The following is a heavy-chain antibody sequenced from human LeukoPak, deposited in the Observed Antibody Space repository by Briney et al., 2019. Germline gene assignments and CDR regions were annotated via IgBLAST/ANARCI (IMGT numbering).Heavy chain of an antibody. V-gene: IGHV4-59*01. CDR2: IYYSGST. D-gene: IGHD6-13*01. Sequence: SETLSLTCTVSGGSISSYYWSWIRQPPGKGLEWIGYIYYSGSTNYSPSLKSRVTISVDTSKNQFSLKLSSVTAADTAVYYCASIAAVPPQFDYWGQGTLVTVSS. CDR1: GGSISSYY. J-gene: IGHJ4*02. CDR3: ASIAAVPPQFDY.